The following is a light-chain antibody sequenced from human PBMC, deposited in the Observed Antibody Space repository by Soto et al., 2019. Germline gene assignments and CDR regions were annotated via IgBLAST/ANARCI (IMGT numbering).Light chain of an antibody. CDR3: QQYYSDWT. Sequence: DIQMTQSPSTLSASVGDRVTITFRASQSISGWLAWYQQKPGTAPKLLIYEASNLESGVPSRFSGSGSGTEFTLTISSLQPDDFATYYCQQYYSDWTFGQGTKVDI. CDR2: EAS. V-gene: IGKV1-5*01. CDR1: QSISGW. J-gene: IGKJ1*01.